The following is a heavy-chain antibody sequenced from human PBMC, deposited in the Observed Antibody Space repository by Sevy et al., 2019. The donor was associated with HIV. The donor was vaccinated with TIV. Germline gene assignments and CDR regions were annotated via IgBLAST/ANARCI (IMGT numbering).Heavy chain of an antibody. J-gene: IGHJ4*02. CDR1: GSTFSSYS. V-gene: IGHV3-21*01. CDR3: ATGKVNYYDSSFARV. D-gene: IGHD3-22*01. CDR2: ISSSSSYI. Sequence: GGSLRLSCAASGSTFSSYSMNWVRQAPGKGLEWVSSISSSSSYIYYADSVKGRFTISRDNAKNSLYLQMNSLRAEDTAVYYCATGKVNYYDSSFARVWGQGTLVTVSS.